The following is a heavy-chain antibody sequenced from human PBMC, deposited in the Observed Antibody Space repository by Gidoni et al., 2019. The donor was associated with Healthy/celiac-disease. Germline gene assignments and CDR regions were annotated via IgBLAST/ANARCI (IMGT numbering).Heavy chain of an antibody. CDR3: ARDGLAYCGGDCNWFDP. D-gene: IGHD2-21*02. Sequence: QVQLVESGGGSVKPGGSLRLSCAASGLTCRDYYMSWIRQAPGKGLEWVSDISSSGSTIYYADSVKGRFTISRDNAKNSLYLQMNSLRAEDTAVYYCARDGLAYCGGDCNWFDPWGQGTLVTVSS. CDR1: GLTCRDYY. J-gene: IGHJ5*02. V-gene: IGHV3-11*01. CDR2: ISSSGSTI.